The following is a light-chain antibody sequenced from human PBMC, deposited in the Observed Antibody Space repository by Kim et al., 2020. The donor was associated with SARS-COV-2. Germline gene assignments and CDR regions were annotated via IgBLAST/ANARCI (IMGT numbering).Light chain of an antibody. Sequence: SLSPGEQATLSGRASQSVSSYLAWYQQKPGQAPRLLIYDASNRATGIPARFSGSGSGTDFTLTINSLEPEDFAVYYCQQRTDWPLTFGGGTKLEI. CDR1: QSVSSY. V-gene: IGKV3-11*01. CDR2: DAS. J-gene: IGKJ4*01. CDR3: QQRTDWPLT.